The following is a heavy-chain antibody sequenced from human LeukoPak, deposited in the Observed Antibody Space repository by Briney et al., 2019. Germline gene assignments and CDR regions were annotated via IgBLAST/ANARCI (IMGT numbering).Heavy chain of an antibody. D-gene: IGHD6-19*01. Sequence: PGGSLRLSCAASGFTVSSNYMSWVRQAPGKELEWVSVIYSGGSTYYADSVKGRFTISRDNSKNTLYLQMNSLRAEGTAVYYCARDPLAVAGTSYWGQGTLVTVSS. V-gene: IGHV3-53*01. CDR2: IYSGGST. CDR3: ARDPLAVAGTSY. CDR1: GFTVSSNY. J-gene: IGHJ4*02.